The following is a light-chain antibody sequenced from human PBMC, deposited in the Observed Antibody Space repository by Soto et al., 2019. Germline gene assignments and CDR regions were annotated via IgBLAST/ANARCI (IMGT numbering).Light chain of an antibody. Sequence: QSALAQPPSASGSPGQSVTISCTGTSRDVGGYKYVSWYQQHPGKAPKLMIYEVSKRPSGAPDRFSGSKSGNTASLTVSGLQAEDEADYYCSSYAGSNTDYVFGTGTKVTVL. J-gene: IGLJ1*01. V-gene: IGLV2-8*01. CDR1: SRDVGGYKY. CDR2: EVS. CDR3: SSYAGSNTDYV.